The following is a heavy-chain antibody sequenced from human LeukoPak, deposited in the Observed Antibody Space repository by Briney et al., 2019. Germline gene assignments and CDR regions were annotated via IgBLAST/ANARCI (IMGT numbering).Heavy chain of an antibody. D-gene: IGHD3-9*01. CDR2: IWYNGSNN. V-gene: IGHV3-33*03. CDR3: ARGCRYNFLLRYFDWRLPFDY. Sequence: PGRSLRLSCAASGFTFSSYGMRWIRQAPGKGLEWVAVIWYNGSNNYYADSVKRRFTISRDHAKDSLYLQMNSLRAEDTGVYFWARGCRYNFLLRYFDWRLPFDYWGQGTLVSVSS. J-gene: IGHJ4*02. CDR1: GFTFSSYG.